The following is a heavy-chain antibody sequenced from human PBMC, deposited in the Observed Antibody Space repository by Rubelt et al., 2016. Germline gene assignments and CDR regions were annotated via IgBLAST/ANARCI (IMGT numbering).Heavy chain of an antibody. J-gene: IGHJ6*02. Sequence: QVQLQQWGAGLLKPSETLSLTCAVYGGSFSGYYWSWIRQPPGKGLEWIGEINHSGSTNYNPSLKSRVTISVDTSKNQFSLKLSSVTAAETAVYYCARDFGSSTSCYYGVCYYGMDVWGQGTTVTVSS. CDR1: GGSFSGYY. D-gene: IGHD2-2*01. V-gene: IGHV4-34*01. CDR2: INHSGST. CDR3: ARDFGSSTSCYYGVCYYGMDV.